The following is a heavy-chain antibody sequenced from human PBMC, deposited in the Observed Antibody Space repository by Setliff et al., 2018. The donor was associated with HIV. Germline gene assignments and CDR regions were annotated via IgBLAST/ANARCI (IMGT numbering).Heavy chain of an antibody. CDR2: ISHSGST. Sequence: LSLTCAVSGGSISSGGYSWSWIRQPPGKGLEWIGYISHSGSTYYNPSLKSRVTISIDRSNNQFSLKLSSVTAADSAVYYCARSTYYYGSGKGSGWFDPWGRGTLVTVSS. CDR3: ARSTYYYGSGKGSGWFDP. CDR1: GGSISSGGYS. J-gene: IGHJ5*02. D-gene: IGHD3-10*01. V-gene: IGHV4-30-2*01.